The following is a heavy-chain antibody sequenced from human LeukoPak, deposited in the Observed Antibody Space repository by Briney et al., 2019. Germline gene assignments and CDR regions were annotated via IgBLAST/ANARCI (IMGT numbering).Heavy chain of an antibody. Sequence: SETLSLTCAVSGGSISSYYWSWIRQPPGKGLEWIGYIYYSGSTNYNPSLKSRVTISVDTSKNQFSLKLSSVTAADTAVYYCARVTYYDFWSGSNYFDYWGQGTLVTVSS. CDR1: GGSISSYY. J-gene: IGHJ4*02. D-gene: IGHD3-3*01. V-gene: IGHV4-59*12. CDR3: ARVTYYDFWSGSNYFDY. CDR2: IYYSGST.